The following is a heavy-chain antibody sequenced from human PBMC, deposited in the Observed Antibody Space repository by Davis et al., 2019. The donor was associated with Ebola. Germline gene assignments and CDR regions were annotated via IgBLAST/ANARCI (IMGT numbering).Heavy chain of an antibody. CDR3: ARPPYYYDSSGYSN. Sequence: GESLKISCAASGFTFSDYYMSWIRQAPGKGLEWVSYISSSGSTIYYADSVKGRFTISRDNSKNTLYLQMNSLRAEDTAVYYCARPPYYYDSSGYSNWGQGTLVTVSS. J-gene: IGHJ4*02. CDR1: GFTFSDYY. D-gene: IGHD3-22*01. V-gene: IGHV3-11*04. CDR2: ISSSGSTI.